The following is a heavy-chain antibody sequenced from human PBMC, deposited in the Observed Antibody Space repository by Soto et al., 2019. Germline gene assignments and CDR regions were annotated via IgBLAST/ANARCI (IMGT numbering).Heavy chain of an antibody. V-gene: IGHV3-7*05. D-gene: IGHD3-10*01. Sequence: EVQLVESGGGLVQPGGSLRLSCAASGFTFNSYWMTWVCQAPGKGLEWVATIRHDGGEKYYVDSAKGRFTISRDNAENSLYLQMNSLRAEDTAVYYCARGYGSPDYWGQGTLVTVSS. CDR3: ARGYGSPDY. CDR2: IRHDGGEK. J-gene: IGHJ4*02. CDR1: GFTFNSYW.